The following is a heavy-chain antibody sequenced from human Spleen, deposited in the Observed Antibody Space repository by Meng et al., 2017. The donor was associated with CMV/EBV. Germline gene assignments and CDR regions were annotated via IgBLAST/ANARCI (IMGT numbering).Heavy chain of an antibody. J-gene: IGHJ5*02. CDR1: GFTFDDYA. Sequence: ESLKISCAASGFTFDDYAMHWVRQAPGKGLEWIGYVSDSGNTNYNPSLKSRVTISEDTSKNQFSLQLRSVTAADTAMFYCARGQVVGATLWFDLWGRGTLVTVSS. CDR2: VSDSGNT. D-gene: IGHD1-26*01. V-gene: IGHV4-59*01. CDR3: ARGQVVGATLWFDL.